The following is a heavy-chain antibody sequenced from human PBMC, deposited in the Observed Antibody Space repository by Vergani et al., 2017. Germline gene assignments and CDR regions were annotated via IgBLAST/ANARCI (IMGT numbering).Heavy chain of an antibody. D-gene: IGHD6-6*01. J-gene: IGHJ3*02. Sequence: EVQLVESGGGLVQPGRSLRLSCAASGFTFDDYAMHWVRQAPGKGLEWVSGISWNSGSIGYADPVKGRFTISRDNAKNSLYLQMNSLRAEDTAVYYCARDRRQGARRAFDIWGQGTMVTVSS. CDR1: GFTFDDYA. CDR2: ISWNSGSI. V-gene: IGHV3-9*01. CDR3: ARDRRQGARRAFDI.